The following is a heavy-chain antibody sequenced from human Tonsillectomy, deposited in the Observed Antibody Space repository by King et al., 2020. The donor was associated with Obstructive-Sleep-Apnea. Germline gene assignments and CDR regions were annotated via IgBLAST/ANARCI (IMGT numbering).Heavy chain of an antibody. V-gene: IGHV4-39*07. CDR3: ARIPFTYDYGDYLFDP. CDR2: IYNGEST. CDR1: GGSISSRSYY. Sequence: LQLQESGPGLVKPSETLSLTCTVSGGSISSRSYYWGWIRQPPGKGLEWVGNIYNGESTYYNPSLKSRVTISLDTSKNQFSLKLSSVTAADTAMYYCARIPFTYDYGDYLFDPWGPGTLVTLSS. J-gene: IGHJ5*02. D-gene: IGHD4-17*01.